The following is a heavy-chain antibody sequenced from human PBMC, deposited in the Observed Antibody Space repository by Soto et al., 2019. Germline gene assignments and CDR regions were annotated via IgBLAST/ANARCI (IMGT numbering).Heavy chain of an antibody. CDR3: ARNMDYYYGPGSGNGHGV. J-gene: IGHJ6*02. Sequence: QVQLVQSGAEVKEPGDSVRVSCEASGYTFSAYYIHWVRQAPGQGLEWMGWINPKIGDTTYAQDVHGRVNMTRDMSISTGYMELSRLTSDDTAIYYCARNMDYYYGPGSGNGHGVWGQGTTVTVFS. CDR2: INPKIGDT. D-gene: IGHD3-10*01. V-gene: IGHV1-2*02. CDR1: GYTFSAYY.